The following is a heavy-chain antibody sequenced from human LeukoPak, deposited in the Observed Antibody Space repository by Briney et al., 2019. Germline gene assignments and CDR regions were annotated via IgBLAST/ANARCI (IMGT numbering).Heavy chain of an antibody. Sequence: GGSLRLSCAASGFTFSSYAMNWFRQAPGKGLEWVAVISYDGSNKYYADSVKGRFTISRDNSKNTLYLQMNSLRAEDTAVYYCAEGIAVGNSVDYWGQGTLVTVSS. J-gene: IGHJ4*02. CDR1: GFTFSSYA. D-gene: IGHD6-19*01. CDR3: AEGIAVGNSVDY. V-gene: IGHV3-30*01. CDR2: ISYDGSNK.